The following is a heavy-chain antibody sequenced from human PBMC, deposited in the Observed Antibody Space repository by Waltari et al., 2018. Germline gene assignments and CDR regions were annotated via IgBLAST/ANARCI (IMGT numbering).Heavy chain of an antibody. CDR1: GGSFSGYY. D-gene: IGHD3-3*01. J-gene: IGHJ3*02. Sequence: QVQLQQWGAGLLKPSETLSLTCAVHGGSFSGYYWTWIRQPPGKGLEWIGEINHSGSTNYNPSLKSRVTISVDTSKNQFSLKLSSVTAADTAVYYCARESDFWSGYLDAFDIWGQGTTVTVSS. CDR3: ARESDFWSGYLDAFDI. CDR2: INHSGST. V-gene: IGHV4-34*01.